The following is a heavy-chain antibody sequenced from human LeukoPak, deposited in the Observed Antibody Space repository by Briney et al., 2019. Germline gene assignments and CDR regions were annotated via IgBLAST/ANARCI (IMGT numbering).Heavy chain of an antibody. D-gene: IGHD5-24*01. V-gene: IGHV4-59*11. J-gene: IGHJ4*02. CDR2: IYCSGST. CDR3: ARLYGSRSRDGYRPHLYYFDY. CDR1: GGSIGSHY. Sequence: SETLSLTCTVSGGSIGSHYWSWIRQPPGKGLEWIGYIYCSGSTNYNPSLKSRVTISVDTSKNQFSLKLSSVTAADTAVYYCARLYGSRSRDGYRPHLYYFDYWGQGTLVTVSS.